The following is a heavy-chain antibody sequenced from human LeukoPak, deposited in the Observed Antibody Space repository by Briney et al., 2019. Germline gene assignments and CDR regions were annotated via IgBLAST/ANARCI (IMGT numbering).Heavy chain of an antibody. V-gene: IGHV3-48*01. CDR3: ARTKRYSTIFDDY. J-gene: IGHJ4*02. Sequence: PGGSLRLSCATSGFTFSSYSMNWVRQAPGKGLEWVSYISSSSSTIYYADSVKGRFTISRDNSKNTLYLQMNSLRAEDTAVYYCARTKRYSTIFDDYWGQGTLVTVSS. D-gene: IGHD3-3*01. CDR1: GFTFSSYS. CDR2: ISSSSSTI.